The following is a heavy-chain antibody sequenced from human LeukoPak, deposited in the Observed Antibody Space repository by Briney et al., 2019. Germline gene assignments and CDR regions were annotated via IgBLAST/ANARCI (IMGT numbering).Heavy chain of an antibody. CDR2: IYWNDDK. Sequence: VSGPTLVNPTQTLTPTCTFSGFSLSPSGVGVGWIRQPPGKALEWLALIYWNDDKRYSPSLESRLTITKDTSKNQVVLTMASMDPVDTATYYCAHRLGYCSGGSCLSFDYWGQGTLVTVSS. V-gene: IGHV2-5*01. CDR3: AHRLGYCSGGSCLSFDY. CDR1: GFSLSPSGVG. J-gene: IGHJ4*02. D-gene: IGHD2-15*01.